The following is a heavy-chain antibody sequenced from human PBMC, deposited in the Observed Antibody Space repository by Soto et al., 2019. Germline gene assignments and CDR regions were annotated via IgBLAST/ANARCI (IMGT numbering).Heavy chain of an antibody. CDR3: ARSFDYYGSGSPFWYYYYMDV. J-gene: IGHJ6*03. CDR2: MNPNSGNT. CDR1: GYTFTSYD. Sequence: GASVKVSCKASGYTFTSYDINWVRQATRQGLEWMGWMNPNSGNTGYAQKFQGRVTMTRNTSISTAYMELSSLRSEDTAVYYCARSFDYYGSGSPFWYYYYMDVWGKGTTVTVSS. V-gene: IGHV1-8*01. D-gene: IGHD3-10*01.